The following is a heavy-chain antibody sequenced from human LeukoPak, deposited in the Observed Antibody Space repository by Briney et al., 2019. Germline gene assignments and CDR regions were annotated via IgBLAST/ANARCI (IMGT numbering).Heavy chain of an antibody. Sequence: GGSLRLSCAASGFTFSDYYMSWIRQSPGKGLEWVSYISSSGSTIYYAVSVKGRCTISRDNAKNSLYLQMNSLRAEDTDVYYCAREGCSGGSCYYNYYYMDVGGKETTHTVSS. D-gene: IGHD2-15*01. CDR1: GFTFSDYY. V-gene: IGHV3-11*04. CDR3: AREGCSGGSCYYNYYYMDV. CDR2: ISSSGSTI. J-gene: IGHJ6*03.